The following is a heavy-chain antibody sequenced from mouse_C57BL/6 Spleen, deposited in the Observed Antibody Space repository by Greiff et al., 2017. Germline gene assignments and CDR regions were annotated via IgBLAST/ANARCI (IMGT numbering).Heavy chain of an antibody. CDR1: GFTFSSYA. CDR3: ARDRGLSSFDY. V-gene: IGHV5-4*01. D-gene: IGHD2-2*01. Sequence: EVKLVESGGGLVKPGGSLKLSCAASGFTFSSYAMSWVRQTPEKRLEWVATISDGGSYTYYPDNVEGRFTISRDNAKNKLYLQMSHLKSEDTAMYYCARDRGLSSFDYWGQGTTLTVSS. J-gene: IGHJ2*01. CDR2: ISDGGSYT.